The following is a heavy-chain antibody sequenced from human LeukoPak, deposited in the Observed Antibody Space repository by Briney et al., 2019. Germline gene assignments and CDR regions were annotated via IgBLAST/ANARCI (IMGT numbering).Heavy chain of an antibody. CDR1: GYTFTNYY. J-gene: IGHJ6*03. D-gene: IGHD3-10*01. CDR2: ISPSGGST. Sequence: ASVKVSCKASGYTFTNYYMHWVRQAPGQGHEWMGIISPSGGSTSYAQKFQGRVTMTRDTSTSTVYMELSSLRSEDTAVYYCARVSGFGSGSYYNRIYMDVWGKGTTVTVSS. V-gene: IGHV1-46*01. CDR3: ARVSGFGSGSYYNRIYMDV.